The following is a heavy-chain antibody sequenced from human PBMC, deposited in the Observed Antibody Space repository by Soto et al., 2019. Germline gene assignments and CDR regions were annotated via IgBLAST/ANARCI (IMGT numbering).Heavy chain of an antibody. D-gene: IGHD4-17*01. CDR2: IGTAGDT. CDR1: GFTFSSYD. J-gene: IGHJ6*02. Sequence: GGSLRLSCAASGFTFSSYDMHWVRQATGKGLEWVSAIGTAGDTYYPGSVKGRFTISRENAKNSLYLQMKSLRAEDTAVYYCARDFDYGDYYYGMDVWGQGTTVTVSS. CDR3: ARDFDYGDYYYGMDV. V-gene: IGHV3-13*01.